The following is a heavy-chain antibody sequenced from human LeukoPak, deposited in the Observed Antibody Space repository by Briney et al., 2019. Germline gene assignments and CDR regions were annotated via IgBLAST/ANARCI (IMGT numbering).Heavy chain of an antibody. Sequence: GESLQISCKGSGYSFTSYWIGWVRQMPGKGLEWMGIIYPGDSDTRYSPSFQGQVTISADKSISTAYLQWSSLKASDTAMYYCARHLHPGIAAAAADYWGQGTLVTVSS. J-gene: IGHJ4*02. V-gene: IGHV5-51*01. D-gene: IGHD6-13*01. CDR2: IYPGDSDT. CDR1: GYSFTSYW. CDR3: ARHLHPGIAAAAADY.